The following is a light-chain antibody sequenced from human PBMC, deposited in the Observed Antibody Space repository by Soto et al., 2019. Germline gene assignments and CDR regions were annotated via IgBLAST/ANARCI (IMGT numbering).Light chain of an antibody. Sequence: QSVLTQSPSASASLGPSVKLTCTLSSGHSSYGIALHQQQPEKGPHYLMKLNSDGSHSKGDGIPDRFSGSSSGAERYLTISSLQSEDEADYYCQTYATGIQHVVFGRGTKLTVL. V-gene: IGLV4-69*01. CDR3: QTYATGIQHVV. CDR2: LNSDGSH. J-gene: IGLJ2*01. CDR1: SGHSSYG.